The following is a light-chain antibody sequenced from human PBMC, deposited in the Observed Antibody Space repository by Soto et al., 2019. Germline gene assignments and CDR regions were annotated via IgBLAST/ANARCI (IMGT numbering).Light chain of an antibody. J-gene: IGKJ5*01. CDR3: HQYGSLPIT. CDR1: QSVSSNS. CDR2: DTS. Sequence: EIVLTQSPATLSLSPGERATLACGASQSVSSNSLAWYQQKPGLAPRALIYDTSSRATGIPDRFSGSGSGTDFTLTISRLEPEDFAVYYCHQYGSLPITFGQGTRLEIK. V-gene: IGKV3D-20*01.